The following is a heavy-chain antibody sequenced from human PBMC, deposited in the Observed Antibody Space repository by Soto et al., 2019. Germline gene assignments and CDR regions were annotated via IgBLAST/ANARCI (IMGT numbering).Heavy chain of an antibody. Sequence: PGGSLRLSCAASGFTFSSYGMHWVRQAPGKGLEWVAVISYDGSNKYYADSVKGRFTISRDNSKNTLYLQMNSLRAEDTAVYYCAKDPSSSSWANTYGMDVWGQGTTVTVSS. V-gene: IGHV3-30*18. J-gene: IGHJ6*02. D-gene: IGHD6-13*01. CDR2: ISYDGSNK. CDR1: GFTFSSYG. CDR3: AKDPSSSSWANTYGMDV.